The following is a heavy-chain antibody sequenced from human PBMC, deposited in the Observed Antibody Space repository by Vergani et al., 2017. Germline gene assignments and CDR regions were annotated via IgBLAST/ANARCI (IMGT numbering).Heavy chain of an antibody. V-gene: IGHV4-34*01. J-gene: IGHJ4*02. CDR3: ARVRDHSMVRGVIDY. CDR2: INHSGST. Sequence: QVQLQQWGAGLLKPSETLPLTCAVYGGSFSGYYWSWIRQPPGKGLEWIGEINHSGSTNYNPSPKSRVTISVDTSKNQFSLKLSSVTAADTAVYYCARVRDHSMVRGVIDYWGQGTLVTVSS. CDR1: GGSFSGYY. D-gene: IGHD3-10*01.